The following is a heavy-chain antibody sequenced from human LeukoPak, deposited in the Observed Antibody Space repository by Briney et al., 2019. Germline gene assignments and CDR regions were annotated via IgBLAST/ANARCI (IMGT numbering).Heavy chain of an antibody. CDR1: GYTFTGYY. D-gene: IGHD3-22*01. CDR2: INPNSGGT. Sequence: ASVKVSCKASGYTFTGYYMHWVRQAPGQGLEWMERINPNSGGTNYAQKFQGRVTMTRDTSISTAYMELSRLRSDDTAVYYCARQIGYYYDSSGYYFPAEFDYWGQGTLVTVSS. CDR3: ARQIGYYYDSSGYYFPAEFDY. J-gene: IGHJ4*02. V-gene: IGHV1-2*06.